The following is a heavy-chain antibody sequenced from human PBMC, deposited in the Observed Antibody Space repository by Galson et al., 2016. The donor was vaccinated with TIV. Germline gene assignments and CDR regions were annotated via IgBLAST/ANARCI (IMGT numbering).Heavy chain of an antibody. CDR2: TYHRPRWYY. V-gene: IGHV6-1*01. CDR1: GDSVSSDSAA. J-gene: IGHJ3*02. CDR3: TRAAGKNGASCYATCETFDI. D-gene: IGHD2-2*01. Sequence: CAISGDSVSSDSAAWNWVRQSPSRGLEWLGRTYHRPRWYYDYKVSVKSRITINPDTSKNQFSLQLNSVTPEDTAVYYCTRAAGKNGASCYATCETFDIWGQGTMVTVSS.